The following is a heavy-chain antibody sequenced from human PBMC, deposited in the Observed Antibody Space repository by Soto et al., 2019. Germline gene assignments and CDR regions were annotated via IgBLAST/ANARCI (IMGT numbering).Heavy chain of an antibody. CDR2: TYYRSRWYN. D-gene: IGHD3-3*01. J-gene: IGHJ5*02. CDR1: GGSVSSNSAA. CDR3: ARDRQTSDFGVVITWFDP. V-gene: IGHV6-1*01. Sequence: AISGGSVSSNSAAWNWIRQSPSRGLEWLGRTYYRSRWYNDYAVSVKSRITINPDTSKNQFSLQLNSVTPEDTAVYYCARDRQTSDFGVVITWFDPWGQGTLVTVSS.